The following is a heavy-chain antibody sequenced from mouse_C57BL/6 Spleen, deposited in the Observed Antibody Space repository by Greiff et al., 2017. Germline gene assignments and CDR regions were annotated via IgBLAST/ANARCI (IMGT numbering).Heavy chain of an antibody. J-gene: IGHJ4*01. D-gene: IGHD3-1*01. V-gene: IGHV1-4*01. CDR2: INPSSGYT. CDR3: ARSGKDYYAMDY. CDR1: GYTFTSYT. Sequence: VQLQQSGAELARPGASVKMSCKASGYTFTSYTMHWVKQRPGQGLEWIGYINPSSGYTKYNQKFKDKATLTADKSSSTAYMQLSSLTSENSAVYYCARSGKDYYAMDYWGQGTSGTVSS.